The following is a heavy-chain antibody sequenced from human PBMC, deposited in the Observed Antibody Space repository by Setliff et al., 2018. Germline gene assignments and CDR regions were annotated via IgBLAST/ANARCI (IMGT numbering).Heavy chain of an antibody. CDR1: GGSFNNYP. J-gene: IGHJ4*02. CDR3: VIPFCAGATCPPS. V-gene: IGHV1-46*02. D-gene: IGHD2-21*01. Sequence: ASVKVSCKASGGSFNNYPISWVRQAPGHGLEWMGIINTGGGSSSYTEKFQGRVTMTRDTSTTTFYLEMNSLTSEDTAVYYCVIPFCAGATCPPSWGQGTLVTVSS. CDR2: INTGGGSS.